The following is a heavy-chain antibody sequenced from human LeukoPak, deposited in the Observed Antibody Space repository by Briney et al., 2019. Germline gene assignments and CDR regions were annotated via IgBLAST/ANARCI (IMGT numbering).Heavy chain of an antibody. CDR2: IPHDGSNK. CDR1: GFTFPPYG. D-gene: IGHD3-10*01. Sequence: GGSLRLYCAASGFTFPPYGMHWVRQAPAKGLEWVALIPHDGSNKLHGDFVKGRFTISRDNSKNTLYLQMNSLRAEDTAVYYCAKDLGDYDYYYAMDVWGQGTTVTVPS. V-gene: IGHV3-30*18. J-gene: IGHJ6*02. CDR3: AKDLGDYDYYYAMDV.